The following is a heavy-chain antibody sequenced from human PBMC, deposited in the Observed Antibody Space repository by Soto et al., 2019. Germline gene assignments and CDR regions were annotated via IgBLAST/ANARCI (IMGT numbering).Heavy chain of an antibody. D-gene: IGHD3-16*01. V-gene: IGHV3-23*01. CDR3: AKRAWGTYYFDY. CDR2: ISGSGDST. J-gene: IGHJ4*02. Sequence: EVQLLESGGGLVQPGGSLRLSCAASGYTFSSYAMSWVRQAPGKGLEWVSAISGSGDSTFYADSVKGRFTISRDNSKNTLYLQMNSLRAEDTAVYYCAKRAWGTYYFDYWGQGTLVTVSS. CDR1: GYTFSSYA.